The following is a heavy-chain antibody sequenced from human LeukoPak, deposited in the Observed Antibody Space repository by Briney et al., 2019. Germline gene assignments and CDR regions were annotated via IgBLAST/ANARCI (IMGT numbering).Heavy chain of an antibody. CDR2: ISSSSSYI. V-gene: IGHV3-21*01. CDR1: GFTFSSYS. D-gene: IGHD3-22*01. J-gene: IGHJ6*03. CDR3: AKFYYDSSGYYLGRYMDV. Sequence: GGSLRLSCAASGFTFSSYSMNWVRQAPGKGLEWVSSISSSSSYIYYADSVKGRFTISRDNAKNSLYLQMNSLRAEDTAVYYCAKFYYDSSGYYLGRYMDVWGKETTVTVSS.